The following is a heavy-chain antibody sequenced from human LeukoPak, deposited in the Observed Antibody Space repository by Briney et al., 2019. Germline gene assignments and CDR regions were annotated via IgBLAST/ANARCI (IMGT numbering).Heavy chain of an antibody. CDR3: AKVQQWLVQGPVDY. V-gene: IGHV3-23*01. D-gene: IGHD6-19*01. Sequence: PGGSLRLSCAASEFTFSSYAMSWVRQAPGKGLEWVSAISGSGGSTYYADSVKGRFTISRDNSKNTLYLQMNSLRAEDTAVYYCAKVQQWLVQGPVDYWGQGTLVTVSS. J-gene: IGHJ4*02. CDR1: EFTFSSYA. CDR2: ISGSGGST.